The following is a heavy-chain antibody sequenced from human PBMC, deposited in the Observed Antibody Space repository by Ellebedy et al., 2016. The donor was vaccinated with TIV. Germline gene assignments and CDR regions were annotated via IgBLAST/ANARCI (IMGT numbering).Heavy chain of an antibody. J-gene: IGHJ3*02. CDR1: GFTFKNFA. Sequence: GESLKISXAASGFTFKNFAMHWVRQAPGKGLEWVAVIWFDGSDKYYGDSVKGRFTISRDNYNNILYLQMNSLRAEDTAVYYCARDITFGAPHAFDIWGQGTMVTVSP. V-gene: IGHV3-33*01. CDR3: ARDITFGAPHAFDI. D-gene: IGHD3-10*01. CDR2: IWFDGSDK.